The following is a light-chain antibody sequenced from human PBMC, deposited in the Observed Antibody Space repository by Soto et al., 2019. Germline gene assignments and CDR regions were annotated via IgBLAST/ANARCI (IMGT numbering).Light chain of an antibody. CDR2: GAS. V-gene: IGKV3-15*01. Sequence: EIAMTQSPATLSVSPGERATLSCRASQSVDSKLAWYQQKPGQGPRLLIYGASNRATVRPARFSVSGSWTEFTLTISSLQSEDFAVSYYQHDSTWLWTFGQGTKVEIK. CDR3: QHDSTWLWT. J-gene: IGKJ1*01. CDR1: QSVDSK.